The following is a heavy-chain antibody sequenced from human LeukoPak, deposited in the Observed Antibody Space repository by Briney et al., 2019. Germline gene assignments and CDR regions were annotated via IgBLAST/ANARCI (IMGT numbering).Heavy chain of an antibody. Sequence: ASVKVSCKASGYSFTSYSIDWVRQAPGQGPEWMGSISPYNGDTDYAQEFQGRVTLTTDTSTSTAYMDLRSLRPDDTAVYYCARVAVGFDPWGRGTLVTVSS. V-gene: IGHV1-18*01. CDR1: GYSFTSYS. D-gene: IGHD2-15*01. J-gene: IGHJ5*02. CDR2: ISPYNGDT. CDR3: ARVAVGFDP.